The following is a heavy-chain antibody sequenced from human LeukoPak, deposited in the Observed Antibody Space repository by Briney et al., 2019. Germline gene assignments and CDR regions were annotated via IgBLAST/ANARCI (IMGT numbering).Heavy chain of an antibody. CDR1: GFTFSSYG. V-gene: IGHV3-33*08. Sequence: GGSLRLSCAASGFTFSSYGMHWVRQAPGKGLEWVAVIWYDGSNKYYADSVKGRFTISRDNSKNTLYLQMNSLRAEDTAVYYCARDRGYDILTGLRAPDYYYGMDVWGQGTTVTVSS. D-gene: IGHD3-9*01. CDR3: ARDRGYDILTGLRAPDYYYGMDV. J-gene: IGHJ6*02. CDR2: IWYDGSNK.